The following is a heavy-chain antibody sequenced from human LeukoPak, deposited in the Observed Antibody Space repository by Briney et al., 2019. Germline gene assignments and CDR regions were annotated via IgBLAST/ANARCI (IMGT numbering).Heavy chain of an antibody. J-gene: IGHJ4*02. D-gene: IGHD3-22*01. CDR3: ARDGLPDSSGYYFDY. Sequence: GGSLRLSCAASGFTFSSYGMHWVRQAPGKGLEWVAVISYDGSNKYYADSVKGRFTISRDNSKNTLYLQMNSLRAEDTAVYYCARDGLPDSSGYYFDYWGQGTLVTVSS. V-gene: IGHV3-30*03. CDR2: ISYDGSNK. CDR1: GFTFSSYG.